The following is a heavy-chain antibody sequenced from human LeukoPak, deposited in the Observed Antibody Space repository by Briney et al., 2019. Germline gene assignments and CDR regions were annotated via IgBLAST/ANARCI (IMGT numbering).Heavy chain of an antibody. J-gene: IGHJ5*02. Sequence: ASVKVSCKASGGTFSSYAISWVRQAPGQGLEWMGGIIPIFGTANYAQKFQGRVTITTDESTSTAYMELSSLRSEDTAVYYCAREDCSSTSCSNWFDPWGQGTLVTVSS. D-gene: IGHD2-2*01. V-gene: IGHV1-69*05. CDR3: AREDCSSTSCSNWFDP. CDR1: GGTFSSYA. CDR2: IIPIFGTA.